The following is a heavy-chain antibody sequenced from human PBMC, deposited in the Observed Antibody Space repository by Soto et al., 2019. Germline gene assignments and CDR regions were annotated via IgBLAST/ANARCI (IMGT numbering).Heavy chain of an antibody. Sequence: SVKVSCKASGSTFSSYAISWVRQAPGQGLEWMGGIIPIFGTANYAQKFQGRVTITADESTSTAYMELSSLRSEDTAVYYCARDRPGYYDFLTGYPPGFDPWGQGTLVTVPS. CDR2: IIPIFGTA. D-gene: IGHD3-9*01. CDR3: ARDRPGYYDFLTGYPPGFDP. J-gene: IGHJ5*02. CDR1: GSTFSSYA. V-gene: IGHV1-69*13.